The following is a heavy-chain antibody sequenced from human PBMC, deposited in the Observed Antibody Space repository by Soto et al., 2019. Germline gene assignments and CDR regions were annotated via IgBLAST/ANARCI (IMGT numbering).Heavy chain of an antibody. CDR3: AKGGLQYCSGGSCPYYYGLDV. J-gene: IGHJ6*02. CDR2: IPYDGSNK. Sequence: PGGSLRLSCAASGFTFSSYAMHWVRQAPGKGLEWVAVIPYDGSNKYYADSVKGRFSISRDNSKNTLSLQMNSLRPEDTAVYYCAKGGLQYCSGGSCPYYYGLDVWGHGTTVTVSS. CDR1: GFTFSSYA. D-gene: IGHD2-15*01. V-gene: IGHV3-30*04.